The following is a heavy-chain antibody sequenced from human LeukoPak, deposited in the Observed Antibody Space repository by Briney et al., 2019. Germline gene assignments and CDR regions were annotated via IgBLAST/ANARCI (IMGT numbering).Heavy chain of an antibody. V-gene: IGHV4-59*01. CDR2: IYYSGST. CDR3: ARTNAFDI. J-gene: IGHJ3*02. CDR1: GGSFSGYY. Sequence: SETLSLTCAVYGGSFSGYYWNWIRQPPGKGLEWIGVIYYSGSTSYNPSLKSRVSISVDTSKNQFSLRLSSVTAADTAVYYCARTNAFDIWGQGTMVTVSS.